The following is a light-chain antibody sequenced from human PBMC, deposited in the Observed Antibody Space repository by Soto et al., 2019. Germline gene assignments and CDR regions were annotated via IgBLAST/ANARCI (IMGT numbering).Light chain of an antibody. CDR3: AAWDDILNGYV. CDR1: SSNIESNT. J-gene: IGLJ1*01. CDR2: SNY. V-gene: IGLV1-44*01. Sequence: QSVLTRPPSASGTPGQRVTISCSGSSSNIESNTVTWYQQLPGTAPKLVIYSNYDRPSGVPDRFSGSTSGTSASLVIIGLQSEDEADYYCAAWDDILNGYVFGDGTKLTVL.